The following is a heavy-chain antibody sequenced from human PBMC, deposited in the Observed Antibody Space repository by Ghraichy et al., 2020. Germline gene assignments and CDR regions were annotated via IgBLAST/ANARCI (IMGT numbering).Heavy chain of an antibody. Sequence: LSLTCAASGFTFSSYEMNWVRQAPGKGLEWVSYISSSGSTIYYADSVKGRFTISRDNAKNSLYLQMNSLRAEDTAVYYCAREQSYDSSRRIYYYYGMDVWGQGTTVTVSS. CDR1: GFTFSSYE. J-gene: IGHJ6*02. D-gene: IGHD3-22*01. CDR3: AREQSYDSSRRIYYYYGMDV. CDR2: ISSSGSTI. V-gene: IGHV3-48*03.